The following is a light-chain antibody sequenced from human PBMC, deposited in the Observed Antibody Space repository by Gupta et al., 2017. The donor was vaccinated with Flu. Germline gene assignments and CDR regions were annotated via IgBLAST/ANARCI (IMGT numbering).Light chain of an antibody. CDR3: LLFYGGAEWV. CDR1: TGTVTSGHY. Sequence: TVTLTCGSTTGTVTSGHYPYWFQQKPGQAPRTLIYAARNKYSWTPARFSGSLLGGKAALTLSGAQPEDEAEYYCLLFYGGAEWVFGGGTELTVL. CDR2: AAR. J-gene: IGLJ3*02. V-gene: IGLV7-46*01.